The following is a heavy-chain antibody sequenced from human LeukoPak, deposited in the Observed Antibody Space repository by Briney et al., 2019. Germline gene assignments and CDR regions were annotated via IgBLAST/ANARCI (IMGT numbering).Heavy chain of an antibody. Sequence: GRSLRLSCAASGFTFSSYGMHWVRQAPGKGLEWVAVISYDGSNKYYADSVKGRFTISRDNSKNTLSLQMNSLRVEDTATYYCAKKLWREQLDYWGQGTLVTVSS. CDR2: ISYDGSNK. V-gene: IGHV3-30*18. D-gene: IGHD2-21*01. CDR1: GFTFSSYG. J-gene: IGHJ4*02. CDR3: AKKLWREQLDY.